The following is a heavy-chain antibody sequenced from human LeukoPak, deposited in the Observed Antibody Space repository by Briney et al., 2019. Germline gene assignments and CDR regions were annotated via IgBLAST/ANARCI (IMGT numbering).Heavy chain of an antibody. CDR1: GYSIFSGYY. CDR3: ARAVGGDGSGSL. D-gene: IGHD3-10*01. Sequence: PSETLSLTCNVSGYSIFSGYYWGWIRQPPGKGLEWIGYIYYRVTSDYNPSLKSRVTMSVDMSTRQISLKLSSVTAADTAVYYCARAVGGDGSGSLWGPGTLVTVSS. CDR2: IYYRVTS. J-gene: IGHJ4*02. V-gene: IGHV4-61*05.